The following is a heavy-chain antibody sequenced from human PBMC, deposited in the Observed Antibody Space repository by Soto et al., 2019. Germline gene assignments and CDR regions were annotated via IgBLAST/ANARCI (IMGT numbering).Heavy chain of an antibody. D-gene: IGHD4-17*01. Sequence: EVQLVESGGGLVKPGGSLRLSCAASGFTFSSYSMNWVRQAPGKGLEWVSSISSSSSYIYYADSVKGRFTISRDNAKNSLYLQMNSLSAEDTAVYYCASGPGDYLDYWGQGTLVTVSS. V-gene: IGHV3-21*01. CDR1: GFTFSSYS. CDR2: ISSSSSYI. CDR3: ASGPGDYLDY. J-gene: IGHJ4*02.